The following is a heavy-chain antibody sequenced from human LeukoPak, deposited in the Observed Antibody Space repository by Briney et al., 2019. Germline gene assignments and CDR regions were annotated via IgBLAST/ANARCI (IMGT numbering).Heavy chain of an antibody. CDR1: GGSISSYP. V-gene: IGHV4-59*12. Sequence: SETLSLTCTVSGGSISSYPWSWIRQPPGKGLEWIGYMFYGGSTTYNPSLKSRVTISVDTSKNQVSLRLTSVTAADTAVYYCAGDYDSRSYRFDFWGQGTLVTVSS. J-gene: IGHJ4*02. CDR2: MFYGGST. D-gene: IGHD3-10*01. CDR3: AGDYDSRSYRFDF.